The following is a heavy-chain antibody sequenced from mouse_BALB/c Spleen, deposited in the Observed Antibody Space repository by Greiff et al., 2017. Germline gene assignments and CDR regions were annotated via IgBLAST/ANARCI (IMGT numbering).Heavy chain of an antibody. D-gene: IGHD2-2*01. J-gene: IGHJ4*01. Sequence: EVHLVESGGGLVQPGGSRKLSCAASGFTFSSFGMHWVRQAPEKGLEWVAYISSGSSTIYYADTVKGRFTISRDNPKNTLFLQMTSLRSEDTAMYYCARQNGYDLGYWGQGTSVTVSS. CDR3: ARQNGYDLGY. CDR2: ISSGSSTI. CDR1: GFTFSSFG. V-gene: IGHV5-17*02.